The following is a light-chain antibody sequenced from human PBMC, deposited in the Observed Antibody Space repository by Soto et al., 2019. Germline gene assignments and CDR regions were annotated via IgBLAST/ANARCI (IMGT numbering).Light chain of an antibody. CDR2: KAS. CDR1: QSINTW. CDR3: QQCSSYSTM. V-gene: IGKV1-5*03. J-gene: IGKJ1*01. Sequence: DIPMTQSPSTLSASVGDRVTITCRASQSINTWLAWYQQKPGKAPKLLIYKASSLESGVPSRFSGSGSGTEFTLTISSLQPDDFATYYCQQCSSYSTMFGQGTKVEIK.